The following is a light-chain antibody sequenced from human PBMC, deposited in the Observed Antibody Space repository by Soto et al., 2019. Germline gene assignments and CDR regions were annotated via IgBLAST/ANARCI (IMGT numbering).Light chain of an antibody. CDR2: AAS. CDR1: QSVSSSY. Sequence: EIVLTQSPGTLSLSPGERATLSCRASQSVSSSYLAWYQQKRGQGPRLLIHAASTRATGVPDRFSGSGPGTDFTLTISSLEPEDFAVYYCQQYDHLWTFGQGTKVDIK. V-gene: IGKV3-20*01. J-gene: IGKJ1*01. CDR3: QQYDHLWT.